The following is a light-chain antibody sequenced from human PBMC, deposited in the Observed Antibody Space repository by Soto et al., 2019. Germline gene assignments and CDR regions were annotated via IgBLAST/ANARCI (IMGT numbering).Light chain of an antibody. Sequence: EIVLTQSPGTLSLSPGERATLSCRASQSISRSYQAWYQQKPGQAPRLLVYGASSRATGIPDRFSGSGSGTDFPLTISRLEPEDFAVYYCQQYGSSRFTFGPGTKVDIK. V-gene: IGKV3-20*01. CDR1: QSISRSY. CDR2: GAS. J-gene: IGKJ3*01. CDR3: QQYGSSRFT.